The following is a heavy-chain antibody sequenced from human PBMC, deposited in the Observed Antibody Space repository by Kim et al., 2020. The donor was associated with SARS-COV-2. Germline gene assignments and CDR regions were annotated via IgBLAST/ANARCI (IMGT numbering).Heavy chain of an antibody. CDR1: GFTFDDYA. J-gene: IGHJ4*02. CDR2: ISWNSGSI. Sequence: GGSLRLSCAASGFTFDDYAMHWVRQAPGKGLEWVSGISWNSGSIGYADSVKGRFTISRDNAKNSLYLQMNSLRAEDTALYYCATPDPLIDYWGQGTLVTV. V-gene: IGHV3-9*01. CDR3: ATPDPLIDY.